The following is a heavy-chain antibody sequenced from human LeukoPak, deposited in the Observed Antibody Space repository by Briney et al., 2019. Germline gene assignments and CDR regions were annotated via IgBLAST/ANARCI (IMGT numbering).Heavy chain of an antibody. CDR3: ARGPQLLWFGERHNWFDP. Sequence: SETLSLTCAVYGGSFSGYYWSWICQPPGKGLEWIGEINHSGSTNYNPSLKSRVTISVDTSKNQFSLKLSSVTAADTAVYYCARGPQLLWFGERHNWFDPWGQGTLVTVSS. V-gene: IGHV4-34*01. D-gene: IGHD3-10*01. CDR2: INHSGST. J-gene: IGHJ5*02. CDR1: GGSFSGYY.